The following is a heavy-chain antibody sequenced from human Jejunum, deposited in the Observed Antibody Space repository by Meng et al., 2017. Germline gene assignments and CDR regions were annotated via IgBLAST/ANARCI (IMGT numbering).Heavy chain of an antibody. J-gene: IGHJ4*02. D-gene: IGHD2-2*02. CDR1: GFTFTNYH. CDR2: INPASGDT. Sequence: HVQVMQSGAGVKEPWASVKVSCKVSGFTFTNYHMNWVRQAPGQGLEWMGWINPASGDTDYAQKFQGRLTMTRDTSISTAYIELVTLTSDDTAVYYCAKGYTAGSYYFDYWGQGTLVTVSS. V-gene: IGHV1-2*02. CDR3: AKGYTAGSYYFDY.